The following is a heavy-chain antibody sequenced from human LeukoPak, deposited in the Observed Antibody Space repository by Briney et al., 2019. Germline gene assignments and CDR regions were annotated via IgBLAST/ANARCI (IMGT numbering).Heavy chain of an antibody. CDR3: ARGRYGGYGGYYFDY. D-gene: IGHD4-17*01. V-gene: IGHV1-46*01. CDR1: GYTFTSYY. J-gene: IGHJ4*02. Sequence: GASVKVSCKASGYTFTSYYMHWVRQAPGQGLEWMGIINPSGGSTSYAQKFQGRVTMTRDTSTSTVYMELSSLRSEDTAVYYCARGRYGGYGGYYFDYWGQGTLVTVSS. CDR2: INPSGGST.